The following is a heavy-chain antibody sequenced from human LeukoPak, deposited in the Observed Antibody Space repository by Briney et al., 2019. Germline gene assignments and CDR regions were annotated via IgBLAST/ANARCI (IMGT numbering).Heavy chain of an antibody. CDR2: ILFSGNT. Sequence: PSETLSLTCTVSGGSISTFYWSWIRQPPGKGLEWIGFILFSGNTNYNPSLKSRVTISVDTSKTQFSLKLSSVTAADTAVYYCARAYDASGSRIEYWGQGTLVTVSA. D-gene: IGHD3-22*01. CDR1: GGSISTFY. J-gene: IGHJ4*02. CDR3: ARAYDASGSRIEY. V-gene: IGHV4-59*01.